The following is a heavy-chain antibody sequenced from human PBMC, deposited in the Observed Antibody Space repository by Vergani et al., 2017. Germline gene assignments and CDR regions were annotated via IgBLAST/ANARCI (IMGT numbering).Heavy chain of an antibody. CDR3: AKLASIHYYYYYMDV. J-gene: IGHJ6*03. CDR1: GFTFSSYA. CDR2: ISGTGGTT. V-gene: IGHV3-23*01. Sequence: EVQLLESGGGLVQPGGSLRLSCAASGFTFSSYAMSWVRQAPGKGLEWVSAISGTGGTTYYADFVQGRFTISRDNSKKTLYLQMNSLRADDTAVYYCAKLASIHYYYYYMDVWGKGTTVTVSS.